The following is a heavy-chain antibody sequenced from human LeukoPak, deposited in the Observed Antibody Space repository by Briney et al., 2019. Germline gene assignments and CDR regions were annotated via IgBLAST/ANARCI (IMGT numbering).Heavy chain of an antibody. CDR2: ISGSGGST. V-gene: IGHV3-23*01. Sequence: PGGTLRLSCAASGFSFSSYGMSWVRQAPGKGLEWVSGISGSGGSTYYADSVKGRFTISRDNAKNSLYLQMNSLRAEDAALYYCARVPYYYDSSGYIFDIWGQGTMVTVSS. D-gene: IGHD3-22*01. CDR3: ARVPYYYDSSGYIFDI. J-gene: IGHJ3*02. CDR1: GFSFSSYG.